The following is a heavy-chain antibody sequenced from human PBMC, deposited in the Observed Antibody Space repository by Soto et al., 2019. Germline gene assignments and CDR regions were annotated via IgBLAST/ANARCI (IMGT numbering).Heavy chain of an antibody. D-gene: IGHD4-17*01. CDR2: INPNSGGA. J-gene: IGHJ3*02. CDR1: GYTFTDYY. V-gene: IGHV1-2*02. Sequence: GASVEVSCKXSGYTFTDYYMHWVRQAPGQGLEWMGWINPNSGGANYAQKFQGRVTMTRDTSISTAYMDLSRLRSDDTAVYYCARSRKDYGSAFDIWGQGTMVTVSS. CDR3: ARSRKDYGSAFDI.